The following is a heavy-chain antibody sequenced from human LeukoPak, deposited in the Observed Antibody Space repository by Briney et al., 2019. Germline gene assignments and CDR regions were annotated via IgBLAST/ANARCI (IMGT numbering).Heavy chain of an antibody. D-gene: IGHD3-3*01. V-gene: IGHV3-33*07. CDR3: AREASGYYGDF. CDR2: IWYDGSNK. J-gene: IGHJ4*02. CDR1: GFTFSSYT. Sequence: GGSLRLSCAASGFTFSSYTMNWVRQAPGKGLEWLAVIWYDGSNKEYADSVKGRFTISRDDSKNTLYLQMNSLRVEDTAVYYCAREASGYYGDFWGQGTLVTVSS.